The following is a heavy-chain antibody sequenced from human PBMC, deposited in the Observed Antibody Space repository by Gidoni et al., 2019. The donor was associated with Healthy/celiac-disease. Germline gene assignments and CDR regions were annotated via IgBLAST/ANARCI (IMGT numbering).Heavy chain of an antibody. J-gene: IGHJ5*02. CDR2: IYYSGST. V-gene: IGHV4-39*01. CDR3: ARLSPRITFGGVSCWFDP. Sequence: QLQLQESGPGLVKPSETLSLTCTVSGGSISSSSYYWGWIRQPPGKGLEWIGSIYYSGSTYYNPSLKSRVTISVDTSKNQFSLKLSSVTAADTAVYYCARLSPRITFGGVSCWFDPWGQGTLVTVSS. CDR1: GGSISSSSYY. D-gene: IGHD3-16*01.